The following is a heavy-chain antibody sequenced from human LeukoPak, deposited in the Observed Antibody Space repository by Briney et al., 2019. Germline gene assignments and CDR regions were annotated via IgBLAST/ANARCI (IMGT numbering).Heavy chain of an antibody. CDR3: AREEMLGTTLDYYYYYMDI. V-gene: IGHV3-20*04. CDR2: IDWNGDTT. D-gene: IGHD1-26*01. J-gene: IGHJ6*03. Sequence: GGSLRLSCAGSGFRFDNYGMTWVRQSPGKGLEWVSAIDWNGDTTHYSDSVKGRFTISRDNAKNSLYLQMDSLRAEDTAIYFCAREEMLGTTLDYYYYYMDIWGKGTTVTVSS. CDR1: GFRFDNYG.